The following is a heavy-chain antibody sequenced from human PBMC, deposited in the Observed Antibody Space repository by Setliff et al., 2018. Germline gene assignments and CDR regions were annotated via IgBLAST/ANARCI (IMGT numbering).Heavy chain of an antibody. V-gene: IGHV1-18*01. CDR1: GYTFTSYG. J-gene: IGHJ6*03. CDR2: ISTYNGDT. D-gene: IGHD2-15*01. CDR3: ARGQRYCSGGSCYYYKDV. Sequence: ASVKVSCKASGYTFTSYGISWVRQAPGQGLEWMGWISTYNGDTDYAQKLQDRLTMTTDTSTSTVYMELRSLRSDDTAVYYCARGQRYCSGGSCYYYKDVWGKGTTVTVSS.